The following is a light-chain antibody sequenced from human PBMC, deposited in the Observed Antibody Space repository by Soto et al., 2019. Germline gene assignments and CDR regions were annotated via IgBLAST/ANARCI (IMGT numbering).Light chain of an antibody. V-gene: IGLV2-14*01. J-gene: IGLJ1*01. CDR1: SSDVGAYDY. Sequence: QSALTQPASVSGSPGQSITISCTGTSSDVGAYDYVCWYQQHPDKAPKLIIYVVSNRPSGVSNRFSGSKSGNTASLTISGLQAEDEADYYCSLYTSSDTPYVFGTGTKLTVL. CDR2: VVS. CDR3: SLYTSSDTPYV.